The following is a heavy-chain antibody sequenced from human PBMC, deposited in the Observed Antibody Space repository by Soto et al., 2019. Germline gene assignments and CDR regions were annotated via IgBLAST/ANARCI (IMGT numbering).Heavy chain of an antibody. CDR1: GYMFVTYG. J-gene: IGHJ4*02. Sequence: ASVKVSCKASGYMFVTYGINWVRQAPGQGLEWMGWISAYNGNTKYAQNLQGRVTMTTDASTSTAYMEMRSLRSDDTAVYYCARDLDGSGSYYTDYWGPGTLATVSS. D-gene: IGHD3-10*01. CDR2: ISAYNGNT. V-gene: IGHV1-18*01. CDR3: ARDLDGSGSYYTDY.